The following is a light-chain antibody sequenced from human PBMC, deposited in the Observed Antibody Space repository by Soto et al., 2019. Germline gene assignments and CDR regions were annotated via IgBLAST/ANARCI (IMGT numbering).Light chain of an antibody. V-gene: IGKV1-39*01. J-gene: IGKJ2*01. CDR2: AAS. CDR1: QSISSY. CDR3: QQSYSTPYT. Sequence: DIQMTQSPSPLSASVGDRVTITCRASQSISSYLNWYQQKPGKAPKLLIYAASSLQSGVPSRFSGSGSGTDCTLTISSLQPEDFGTYYCQQSYSTPYTFGQGTKLEIK.